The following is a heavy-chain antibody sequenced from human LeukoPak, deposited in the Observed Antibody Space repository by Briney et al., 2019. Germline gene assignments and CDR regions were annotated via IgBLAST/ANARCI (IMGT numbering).Heavy chain of an antibody. CDR1: GFTFRSYA. CDR3: ASTAIAAAGKLNY. V-gene: IGHV4-34*01. D-gene: IGHD6-13*01. J-gene: IGHJ4*02. CDR2: INHSGST. Sequence: SGGSLRLSCAASGFTFRSYAMSWVRQPPGKGLEWIGEINHSGSTNYNPSLKSRVTISVDTSKNQFSLKLSSMTAADTAVYYCASTAIAAAGKLNYWGQGTLVTVSS.